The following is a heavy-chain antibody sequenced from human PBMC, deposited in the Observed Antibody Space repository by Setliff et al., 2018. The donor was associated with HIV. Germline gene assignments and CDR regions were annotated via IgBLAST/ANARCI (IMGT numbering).Heavy chain of an antibody. Sequence: ASVKVSCKASGYTFSNSDINWVRQAPGQGLEWMGWMYPKSGNTGYAQKFQGRVTMTSNTFIGTAYMELSSLTSEDTAVYYCARGHLDRDYWEDIVGNWFAPWGQGTLVTVSS. D-gene: IGHD2-21*01. CDR3: ARGHLDRDYWEDIVGNWFAP. CDR2: MYPKSGNT. J-gene: IGHJ5*02. V-gene: IGHV1-8*01. CDR1: GYTFSNSD.